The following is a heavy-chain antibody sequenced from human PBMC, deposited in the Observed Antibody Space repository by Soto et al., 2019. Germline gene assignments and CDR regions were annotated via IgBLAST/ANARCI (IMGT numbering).Heavy chain of an antibody. D-gene: IGHD3-10*01. CDR1: GYTFTSYG. Sequence: QVQLVQSGDEVKKRGASVNISCRVSGYTFTSYGLSWVRQAPGQGLEWMGWIRSLTGNTNNAQKLQGRVTVTTDTSTSTAYMELRSLRSDDTAVYYCARGRVGEFDYWGQGTLVTVSS. J-gene: IGHJ4*02. CDR3: ARGRVGEFDY. V-gene: IGHV1-18*01. CDR2: IRSLTGNT.